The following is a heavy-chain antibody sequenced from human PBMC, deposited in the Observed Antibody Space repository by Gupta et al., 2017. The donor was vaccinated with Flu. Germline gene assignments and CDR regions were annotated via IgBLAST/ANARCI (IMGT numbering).Heavy chain of an antibody. CDR1: DFTFSGYS. J-gene: IGHJ4*02. CDR2: ISGRSDRI. V-gene: IGHV3-48*02. CDR3: ARDSGKGGADDY. Sequence: EVQLVESGGGLVQPGGSLRLSGAASDFTFSGYSMTWTRQAPGRGLEWLSYISGRSDRIYYSDSVKGRFTISRDNARATLYLQMDSLRDEDTAIYYCARDSGKGGADDYWGQGTLVTVSS. D-gene: IGHD1-26*01.